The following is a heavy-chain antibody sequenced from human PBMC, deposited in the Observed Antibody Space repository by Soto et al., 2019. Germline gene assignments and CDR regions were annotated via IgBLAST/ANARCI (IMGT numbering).Heavy chain of an antibody. D-gene: IGHD2-2*01. J-gene: IGHJ5*02. CDR3: ERVPSTSCLCEWFDP. CDR1: GGSVSSGSYY. CDR2: IYYSGST. V-gene: IGHV4-61*01. Sequence: PSETLSLTCTASGGSVSSGSYYWSWIRQPPGKGLEWIGYIYYSGSTNYNPSLKSRVTISVDTSKNQFSLKLSSVTAADTAVYYCERVPSTSCLCEWFDPWGQGTLVTVSS.